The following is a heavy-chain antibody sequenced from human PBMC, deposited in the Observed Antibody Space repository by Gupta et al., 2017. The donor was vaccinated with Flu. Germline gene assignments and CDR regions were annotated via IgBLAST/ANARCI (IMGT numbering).Heavy chain of an antibody. CDR1: GDSISNYY. CDR2: IYDAGST. CDR3: ARVLARRGPFDY. Sequence: QVQLQESGPGLVKPSETLSLPCSVSGDSISNYYWNWIRQPPGKGLEFIGYIYDAGSTYYNPSLKSRVTISGDTSKNEFSLKLTSVTAADTAVYYCARVLARRGPFDYWGRGTLVTVSS. D-gene: IGHD3-10*01. J-gene: IGHJ4*02. V-gene: IGHV4-59*01.